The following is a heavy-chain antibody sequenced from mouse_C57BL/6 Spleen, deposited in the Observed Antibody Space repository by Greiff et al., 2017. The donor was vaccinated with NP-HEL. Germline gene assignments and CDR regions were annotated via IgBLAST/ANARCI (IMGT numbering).Heavy chain of an antibody. D-gene: IGHD2-2*01. V-gene: IGHV1-61*01. J-gene: IGHJ2*01. Sequence: QVQLQQPGAELVRPGSSVKLSCKASGYTFTSYWMDWVKQRPGQGLEWIGNIYPSDSETHYNQKFKDKATLTVDKSSSTAYMQLSSLTSEDSAVYYCARGSTMVTSFDSWGQGTTLTVSS. CDR1: GYTFTSYW. CDR3: ARGSTMVTSFDS. CDR2: IYPSDSET.